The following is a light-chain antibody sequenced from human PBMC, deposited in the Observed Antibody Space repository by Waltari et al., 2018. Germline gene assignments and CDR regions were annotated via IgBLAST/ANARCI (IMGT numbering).Light chain of an antibody. J-gene: IGKJ4*01. CDR1: QSISHW. CDR2: KAS. V-gene: IGKV1-5*03. CDR3: QRYDDYPPT. Sequence: DIQMNQSPSTLPASLGDRVHITCRASQSISHWLAWYQQKPGKAPKLLISKASSLEKEVPSRFSGSGSGTEFTLTITNLQPDDFATFYCQRYDDYPPTFGGGTKVEIK.